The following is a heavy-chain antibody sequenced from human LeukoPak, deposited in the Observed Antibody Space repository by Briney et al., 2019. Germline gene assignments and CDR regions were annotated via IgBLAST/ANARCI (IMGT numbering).Heavy chain of an antibody. V-gene: IGHV4-34*09. CDR3: AGGSSSSPFDY. Sequence: PSETLSLTCAVYDESFSGYYCSWIRQPPRKGLEWIGEIDHSGSTYYNPSLKSRVTISVDTSKSQFSLELSSVTAADTAVYYCAGGSSSSPFDYWGQGTLVTVSS. CDR1: DESFSGYY. CDR2: IDHSGST. D-gene: IGHD6-6*01. J-gene: IGHJ4*02.